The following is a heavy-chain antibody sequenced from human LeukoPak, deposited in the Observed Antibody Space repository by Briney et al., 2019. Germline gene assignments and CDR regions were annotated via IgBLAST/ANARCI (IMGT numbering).Heavy chain of an antibody. Sequence: GGSLRLSCAASGFTFSSYAMHWVRQAPGKGLEWVAVISYDGSNKYYADSVKGRFTISRDNSKNTLYLQMNSLRAEDTAVYYCASQAYSSSSQEDYWGQGTLVTVSS. CDR2: ISYDGSNK. V-gene: IGHV3-30*04. J-gene: IGHJ4*02. D-gene: IGHD6-6*01. CDR3: ASQAYSSSSQEDY. CDR1: GFTFSSYA.